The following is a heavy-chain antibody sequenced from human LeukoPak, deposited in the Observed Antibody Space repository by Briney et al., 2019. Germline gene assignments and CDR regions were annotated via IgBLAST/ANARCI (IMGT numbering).Heavy chain of an antibody. Sequence: SVKVSCKASGGTFSSYAISWVRQAPGQGLEWMGGIIPIFGTANYAQKFQGRVTITADESTSTAYMELSSLRSEDTAVYYCARQMVRGVIRYYFDYWGQGTLVTVSS. CDR3: ARQMVRGVIRYYFDY. D-gene: IGHD3-10*01. CDR2: IIPIFGTA. V-gene: IGHV1-69*13. J-gene: IGHJ4*02. CDR1: GGTFSSYA.